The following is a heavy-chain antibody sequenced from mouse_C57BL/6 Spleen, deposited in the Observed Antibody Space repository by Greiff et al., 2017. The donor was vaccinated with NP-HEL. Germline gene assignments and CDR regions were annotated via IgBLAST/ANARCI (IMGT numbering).Heavy chain of an antibody. Sequence: EVQLQQSGPELVKPGASVKISCKASGYTFTDYYMNWVKQSHGKSLEWIGDINPNNGGTSYNQKFKGKATLTVDKSSSTAYMELRSLTSEDSAVYYCANYGYDVAMDYWGQGTSVTVSS. V-gene: IGHV1-26*01. CDR1: GYTFTDYY. CDR3: ANYGYDVAMDY. CDR2: INPNNGGT. D-gene: IGHD2-2*01. J-gene: IGHJ4*01.